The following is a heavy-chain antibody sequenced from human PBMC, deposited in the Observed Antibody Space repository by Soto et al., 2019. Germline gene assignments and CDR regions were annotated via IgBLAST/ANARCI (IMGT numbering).Heavy chain of an antibody. CDR1: GFTFSSYS. V-gene: IGHV3-21*01. Sequence: GGSLRLSCAASGFTFSSYSMNWVRQAPGKGLEWVSSISSSSSYIYYADSVKGRFTISGDNAKNSLYLQMNSLRAEDTAVYYCARDYSGSYYGYYYYGMDVWGQGTTVTVSS. CDR3: ARDYSGSYYGYYYYGMDV. D-gene: IGHD1-26*01. J-gene: IGHJ6*02. CDR2: ISSSSSYI.